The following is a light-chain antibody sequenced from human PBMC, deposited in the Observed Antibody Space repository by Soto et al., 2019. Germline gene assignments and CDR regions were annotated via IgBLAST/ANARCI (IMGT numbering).Light chain of an antibody. V-gene: IGKV3-15*01. J-gene: IGKJ1*01. CDR1: QSVSRN. CDR3: QHYNNWPPWT. Sequence: EIVMTQSPATQSVSPGERATLSGRASQSVSRNLAWYQQKPGQAPRLLIYGASTRATGIPARFSGSGSGTEFTLTISSLQSEDFAVYYCQHYNNWPPWTFGQGTQVEVK. CDR2: GAS.